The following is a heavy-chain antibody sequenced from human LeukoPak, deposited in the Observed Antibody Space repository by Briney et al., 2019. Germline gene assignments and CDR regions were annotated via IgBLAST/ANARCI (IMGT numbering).Heavy chain of an antibody. CDR2: IKEDGSEK. Sequence: GGSLRLSCAASGFTLGTYWMSWVRQAPGKGLEWVANIKEDGSEKYHVDSVKGRFTISRDNAKNSLYLQMNSLRPEDTVVYYCVRGYDSSGYYGDDFWGQGTLVTVSS. CDR1: GFTLGTYW. D-gene: IGHD3-22*01. CDR3: VRGYDSSGYYGDDF. V-gene: IGHV3-7*04. J-gene: IGHJ4*02.